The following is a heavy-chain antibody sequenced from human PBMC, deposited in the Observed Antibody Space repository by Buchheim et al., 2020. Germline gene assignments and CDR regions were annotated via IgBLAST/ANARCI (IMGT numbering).Heavy chain of an antibody. V-gene: IGHV3-21*01. CDR1: GFTFNNYN. J-gene: IGHJ3*02. Sequence: EVQLVESGGGLVKPGGSLRLSCAASGFTFNNYNMNWVRQAPGKGLEWASSISSSSSSIYYADSVKGRFTISRDNAKNSLYLQMNSLRAEDTAVYYCAREYSSPSGRTFDIWGQGS. CDR3: AREYSSPSGRTFDI. CDR2: ISSSSSSI. D-gene: IGHD6-6*01.